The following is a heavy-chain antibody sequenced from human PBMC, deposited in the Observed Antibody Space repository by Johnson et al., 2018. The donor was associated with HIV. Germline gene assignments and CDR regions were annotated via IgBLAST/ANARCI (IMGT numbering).Heavy chain of an antibody. CDR1: GSTFSSYG. V-gene: IGHV3-7*01. CDR2: IKQEGGEK. Sequence: MMLVESGGGLVQPGGPLRLSCAAPGSTFSSYGRSWVRRARGRGLEGVANIKQEGGEKSYVDSGRGRFPISRDNSKNTVYLQMNSLRAEDTAVYYCARGGVVHDGFDIRGLGTMVTVSS. D-gene: IGHD2-8*01. J-gene: IGHJ3*02. CDR3: ARGGVVHDGFDI.